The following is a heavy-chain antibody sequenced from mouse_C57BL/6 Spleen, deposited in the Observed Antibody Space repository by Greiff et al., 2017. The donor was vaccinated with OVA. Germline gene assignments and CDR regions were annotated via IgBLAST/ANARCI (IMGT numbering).Heavy chain of an antibody. CDR2: ISSGSSTI. CDR3: AREYYYGSPWFAY. Sequence: EVKLEESGGGLVKPGGSLKLSCAASGFTFSDYGMHWVRQAPEKGLEWVAYISSGSSTIYYADTVKGRFTISRDNAKNTLFLQMTSLRSEYTAMYYCAREYYYGSPWFAYWGQGTLVTVSA. J-gene: IGHJ3*01. V-gene: IGHV5-17*01. D-gene: IGHD1-1*01. CDR1: GFTFSDYG.